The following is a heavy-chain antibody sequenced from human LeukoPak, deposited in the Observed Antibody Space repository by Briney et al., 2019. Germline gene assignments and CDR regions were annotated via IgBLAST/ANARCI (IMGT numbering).Heavy chain of an antibody. CDR2: IRYDGSNK. J-gene: IGHJ5*02. D-gene: IGHD1-26*01. CDR1: GFTFSSYG. V-gene: IGHV3-30*02. CDR3: ARDRRGELGFDP. Sequence: GGSLRLSCAASGFTFSSYGMHWVRQAPGKGLEWVAFIRYDGSNKYYADSVKGRFTISRDNSKNTLYLQMNSLRAEDTAVYYCARDRRGELGFDPWGQGTLVTVSS.